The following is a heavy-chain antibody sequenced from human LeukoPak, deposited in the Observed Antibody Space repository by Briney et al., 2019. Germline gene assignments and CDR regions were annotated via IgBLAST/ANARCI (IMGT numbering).Heavy chain of an antibody. D-gene: IGHD6-19*01. CDR2: ISGSGGST. CDR3: ARSSEPYSSGWSIVECFQH. J-gene: IGHJ1*01. Sequence: GGSLRLSCATSGFTFSSYAMSWVRQAPGKGLEWVSAISGSGGSTYYADSVKGRFTISRDNSKNTLYLQMNSLRAEDTAVYYCARSSEPYSSGWSIVECFQHWGQGTLVTVSS. V-gene: IGHV3-23*01. CDR1: GFTFSSYA.